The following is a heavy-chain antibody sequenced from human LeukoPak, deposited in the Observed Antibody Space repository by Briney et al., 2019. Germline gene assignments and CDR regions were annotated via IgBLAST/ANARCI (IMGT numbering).Heavy chain of an antibody. CDR3: AKDPGAYYYYYYMDV. J-gene: IGHJ6*03. Sequence: GGSLRLSCAASGFTFSSYWMSWVRQAPGKGLEWVAFIRYDGSNKYYADSVKGRFTISRDNSKNTLYLQMNSLRAEDTAVYYCAKDPGAYYYYYYMDVWGKGTTVTVSS. CDR2: IRYDGSNK. CDR1: GFTFSSYW. V-gene: IGHV3-30*02.